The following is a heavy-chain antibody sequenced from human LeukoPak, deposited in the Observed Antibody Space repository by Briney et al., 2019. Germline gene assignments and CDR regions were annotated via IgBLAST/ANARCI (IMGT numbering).Heavy chain of an antibody. CDR1: GGSISSYY. CDR3: ARLRSWQLGVDS. D-gene: IGHD6-13*01. Sequence: SETLSLTCTVSGGSISSYYWSWIRQPPGKGLEWIGYIYYSGSTNYNPSLKSRVTISVDTSKNQFSLKLSSVTAADTAVYYCARLRSWQLGVDSWGQGTLVTVSS. J-gene: IGHJ4*02. V-gene: IGHV4-59*01. CDR2: IYYSGST.